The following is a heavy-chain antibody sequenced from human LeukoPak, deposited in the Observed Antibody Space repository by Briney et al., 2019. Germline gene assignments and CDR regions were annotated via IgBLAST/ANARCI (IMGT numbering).Heavy chain of an antibody. D-gene: IGHD1-26*01. J-gene: IGHJ6*03. CDR3: ARGQRGGLSGSLGGLFASYYTYYYMDV. CDR2: INPSDGAT. V-gene: IGHV1-46*01. Sequence: ASVKDSCKASGYTFTKYYIHWVRQAPGQGLEWMGMINPSDGATTYAQRFQGRVIMTRDMSTTTVYMDLRSLRSADTAVYFCARGQRGGLSGSLGGLFASYYTYYYMDVWGRGTTVSVSS. CDR1: GYTFTKYY.